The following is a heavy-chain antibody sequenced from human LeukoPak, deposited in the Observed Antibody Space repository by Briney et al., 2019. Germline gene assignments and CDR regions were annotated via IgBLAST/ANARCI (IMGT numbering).Heavy chain of an antibody. CDR1: GYSFASYW. Sequence: GGSLRLSCKGSGYSFASYWIGWVRQMPGKGLEWMGIIYPGDSDTRYSPSFQGQVTISADKSISTAYLQWSSLKASETAMYYCARLGYCSSTSCYDNWFDPWGQGTLVTVSS. J-gene: IGHJ5*02. V-gene: IGHV5-51*01. CDR3: ARLGYCSSTSCYDNWFDP. D-gene: IGHD2-2*01. CDR2: IYPGDSDT.